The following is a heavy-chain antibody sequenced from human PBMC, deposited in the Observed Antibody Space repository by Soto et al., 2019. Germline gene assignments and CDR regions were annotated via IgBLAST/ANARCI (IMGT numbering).Heavy chain of an antibody. CDR2: IKTDGSRA. D-gene: IGHD4-17*01. Sequence: EVQLVESGGGLGQPGGSLRLSCAASGFTFSSYWIHWVRQAPGEGLVWVSRIKTDGSRASYADFVKGRFTISSDNAKNTVYLQMNSLRVEDTALYYCARDPHGNSVSSSDAFDLWGQGTMVTVSS. J-gene: IGHJ3*01. CDR1: GFTFSSYW. CDR3: ARDPHGNSVSSSDAFDL. V-gene: IGHV3-74*01.